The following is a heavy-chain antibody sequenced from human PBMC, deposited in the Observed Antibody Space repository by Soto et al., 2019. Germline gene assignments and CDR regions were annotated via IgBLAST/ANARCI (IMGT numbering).Heavy chain of an antibody. J-gene: IGHJ2*01. Sequence: QVQLVQSGAEVKKAGASVKVSCTASGYTFTSLDIIWVRQATGLGLEWMGWMNPNTGQTGSAQRCRGRLPMTRNTPIDTAYMELSSLRSVDMAVFCCATCYPSGCSYWCLDLWGRGTVVTVSS. CDR3: ATCYPSGCSYWCLDL. V-gene: IGHV1-8*01. D-gene: IGHD6-19*01. CDR1: GYTFTSLD. CDR2: MNPNTGQT.